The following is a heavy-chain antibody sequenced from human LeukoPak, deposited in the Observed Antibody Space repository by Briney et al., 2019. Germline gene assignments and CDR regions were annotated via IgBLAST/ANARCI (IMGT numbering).Heavy chain of an antibody. D-gene: IGHD3-10*01. V-gene: IGHV4-31*03. CDR2: IYYSGST. CDR1: GGSISSGGYY. J-gene: IGHJ5*02. Sequence: SETLSLTCTVSGGSISSGGYYWSWIRQHPGKGLEWIGYIYYSGSTYYNPSLKSRVTISVDTSKNQFSLKLSSVTAADTAVYYCAREPNYRSGSGGVSWGQGTLVTVSS. CDR3: AREPNYRSGSGGVS.